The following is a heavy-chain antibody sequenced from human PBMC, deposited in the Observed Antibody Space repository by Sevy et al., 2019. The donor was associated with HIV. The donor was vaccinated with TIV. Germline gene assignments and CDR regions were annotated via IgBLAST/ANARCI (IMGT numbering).Heavy chain of an antibody. CDR1: GYTFTGYF. V-gene: IGHV1-2*02. CDR3: ARDHNLDSVDY. J-gene: IGHJ4*02. CDR2: INPKSGGT. Sequence: ASVKVSCKTSGYTFTGYFIHWVRQAPGQGLEWMGWINPKSGGTNSAQKFQGRVTMTRDTSISTAYMELSRLRSDETAVYYCARDHNLDSVDYWGQGTLVTVSS. D-gene: IGHD3-22*01.